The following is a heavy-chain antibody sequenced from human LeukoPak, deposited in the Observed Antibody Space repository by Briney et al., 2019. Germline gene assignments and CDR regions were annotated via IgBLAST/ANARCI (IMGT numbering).Heavy chain of an antibody. V-gene: IGHV5-51*01. CDR1: GYSFSTHW. Sequence: GESLKISCKGSGYSFSTHWIGWVRQMPGKGLDWMGIMYPRDSDIRYSPSFQGQVTMSADNSISTAYLQWSGLKASDTAMYYCARLLSGSQPPFDYWGQGTLVTVSS. J-gene: IGHJ4*02. CDR2: MYPRDSDI. D-gene: IGHD1-26*01. CDR3: ARLLSGSQPPFDY.